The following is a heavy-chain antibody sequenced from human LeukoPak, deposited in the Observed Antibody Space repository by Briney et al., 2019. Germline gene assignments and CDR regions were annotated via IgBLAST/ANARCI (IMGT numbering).Heavy chain of an antibody. V-gene: IGHV3-30-3*01. D-gene: IGHD3-10*01. J-gene: IGHJ4*02. Sequence: GGSLRLSCAASGFTFSSYAMHWVRQAPGKGLEWVAVISYDGSNKYYADSVKGRFTISRDNSKNMLYLQMNSLRAEDTAVYYCARDYYGSGSYVAWGQGTLVTVSS. CDR2: ISYDGSNK. CDR3: ARDYYGSGSYVA. CDR1: GFTFSSYA.